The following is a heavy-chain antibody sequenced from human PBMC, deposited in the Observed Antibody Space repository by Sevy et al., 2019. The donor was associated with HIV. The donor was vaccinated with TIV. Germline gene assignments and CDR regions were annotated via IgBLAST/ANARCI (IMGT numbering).Heavy chain of an antibody. CDR1: GFTFSSYG. J-gene: IGHJ4*02. Sequence: GGSLRLSCAASGFTFSSYGMHWVRQAPGKGLEWVAFIRYDGSNKYYADSVKGRFTISRDNSKNTLYLQMNSLRAEDTAVYYCAIPYHPNDYGDSDHFDYWGQGTLVTVSS. V-gene: IGHV3-30*02. CDR3: AIPYHPNDYGDSDHFDY. CDR2: IRYDGSNK. D-gene: IGHD4-17*01.